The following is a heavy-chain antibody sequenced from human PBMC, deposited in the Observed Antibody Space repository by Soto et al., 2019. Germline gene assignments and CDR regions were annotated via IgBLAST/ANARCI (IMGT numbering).Heavy chain of an antibody. CDR3: VRDMRAVPWYGGISSAFDM. Sequence: PGGSLRLSCAASGFTFSRHWIHWVRQAPGQGLVWVSRTKTVGTTSYADSVRGRFTISRDNAENTLYLQMNSLRAEGTAVYYCVRDMRAVPWYGGISSAFDMWGQGTMVTVSS. CDR1: GFTFSRHW. CDR2: TKTVGTT. J-gene: IGHJ3*02. D-gene: IGHD3-10*01. V-gene: IGHV3-74*01.